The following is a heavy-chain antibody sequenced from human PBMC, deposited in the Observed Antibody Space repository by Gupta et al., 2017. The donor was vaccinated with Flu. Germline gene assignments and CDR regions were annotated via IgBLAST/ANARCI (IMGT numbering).Heavy chain of an antibody. CDR2: ISGYNGNT. D-gene: IGHD3-3*01. Sequence: KVSCKASGYTFSTYGISWVRQAPGQGLEWMGWISGYNGNTNYAQNLQGRVTMTTDTSTTTAYMELRSLRSDDTAVYYCARDGGTIFGVLITASYFYYGLDVWGQGTTVTVSS. CDR3: ARDGGTIFGVLITASYFYYGLDV. CDR1: GYTFSTYG. V-gene: IGHV1-18*01. J-gene: IGHJ6*02.